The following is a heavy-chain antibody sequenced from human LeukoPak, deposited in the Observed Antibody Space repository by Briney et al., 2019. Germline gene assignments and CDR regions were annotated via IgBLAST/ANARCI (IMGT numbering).Heavy chain of an antibody. CDR1: GFTFSSYG. V-gene: IGHV3-30*02. CDR3: ARDLREYSSSWGDAFDI. J-gene: IGHJ3*02. Sequence: PGGSLRLSCAASGFTFSSYGMHWVRQAPGKGLEWVAFIRYDGSNKYYADSVKGRFTISRDNSKNTLYLQMNSLRAEDTAVYYCARDLREYSSSWGDAFDIWGQGTMVTVSS. D-gene: IGHD6-13*01. CDR2: IRYDGSNK.